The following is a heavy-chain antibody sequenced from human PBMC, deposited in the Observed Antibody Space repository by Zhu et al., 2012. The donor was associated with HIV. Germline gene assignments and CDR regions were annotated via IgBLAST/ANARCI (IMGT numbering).Heavy chain of an antibody. CDR3: ARGYGSGSYYHY. D-gene: IGHD3-10*01. CDR2: YNRSGDT. V-gene: IGHV4-34*01. Sequence: QVQLQQWGAGLLKPSETLSLTCAVYGGSFSGYYWGWIRQPPGKGRGVDWGKYNRSGDTNYNPSLKSRVTISVDTSKNQFSLKLNSVTAADTAVYYCARGYGSGSYYHYWGQGTLVTVSS. J-gene: IGHJ4*02. CDR1: GGSFSGYY.